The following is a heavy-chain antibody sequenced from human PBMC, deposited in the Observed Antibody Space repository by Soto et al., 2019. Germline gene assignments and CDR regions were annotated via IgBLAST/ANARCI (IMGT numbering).Heavy chain of an antibody. CDR3: ASFSLVVAPFDY. CDR1: GGTFSSYA. V-gene: IGHV1-69*13. CDR2: IIPIFGTA. D-gene: IGHD3-22*01. J-gene: IGHJ4*02. Sequence: SVKVSCKASGGTFSSYAISWVRQAPGQGLEWMGGIIPIFGTANYAQKFQGRVTITADESTSTAYMELSSLRSEDTAVYYCASFSLVVAPFDYWGQGTLVTVSS.